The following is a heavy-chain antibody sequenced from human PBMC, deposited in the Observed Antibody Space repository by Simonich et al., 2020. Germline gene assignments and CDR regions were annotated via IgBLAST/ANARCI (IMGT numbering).Heavy chain of an antibody. D-gene: IGHD2-2*01. Sequence: QVQLVQSGAEVKKPGASVKVSCKASGYTFTGYYMHWVRQAPGQGLEWMGWINTRRGGTNDAQELQGRVTMTRDTSISKAYMELSRLRSDDTAVYYCARDPVVPAAIRNAFDIWGQGTMVTVSS. CDR2: INTRRGGT. CDR1: GYTFTGYY. V-gene: IGHV1-2*02. J-gene: IGHJ3*02. CDR3: ARDPVVPAAIRNAFDI.